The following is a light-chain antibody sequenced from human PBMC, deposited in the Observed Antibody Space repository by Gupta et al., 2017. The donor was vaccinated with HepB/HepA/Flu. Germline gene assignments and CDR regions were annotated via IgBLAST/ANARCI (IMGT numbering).Light chain of an antibody. CDR2: SDN. Sequence: QSVLTQPPYASGTPGQRVNISCSGSSSNIGTKAVNWYQQLPVTAPKLLICSDNQRPSGVPDRLSGSKSGTSASLAISGLQSEDEADYYCAAWDDSLNGFVFGSGTKVTVL. J-gene: IGLJ1*01. CDR1: SSNIGTKA. V-gene: IGLV1-44*01. CDR3: AAWDDSLNGFV.